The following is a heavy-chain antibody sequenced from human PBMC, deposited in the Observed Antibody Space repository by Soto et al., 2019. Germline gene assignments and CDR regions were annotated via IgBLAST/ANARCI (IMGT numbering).Heavy chain of an antibody. D-gene: IGHD3-3*01. CDR1: GGSFSGYY. V-gene: IGHV4-34*01. J-gene: IGHJ4*02. Sequence: SETLSLTCAVSGGSFSGYYWSWIRQPPGKGLEWIGEINHSGSTNYNPSLKSRVTISVDTSKNQFSLKLSAVTAADTAVYYCARGYCSSTSCYYPQYYDFWSGYFAFNYWGQGTLVTVSS. CDR2: INHSGST. CDR3: ARGYCSSTSCYYPQYYDFWSGYFAFNY.